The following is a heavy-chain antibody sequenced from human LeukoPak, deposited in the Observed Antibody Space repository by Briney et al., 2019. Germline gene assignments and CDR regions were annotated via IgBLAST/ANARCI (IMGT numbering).Heavy chain of an antibody. CDR1: GFTFSDYY. J-gene: IGHJ4*02. CDR3: ARDRDYSSSCPDY. V-gene: IGHV3-11*01. D-gene: IGHD6-13*01. Sequence: GWSLRLSCAASGFTFSDYYMSWIRQAPGKGLEWVSYISSSGSTIYYADSVKGRFTISRDNAKNSLYLQMNSLRAEDTAVYYCARDRDYSSSCPDYWGQGTLVTVSS. CDR2: ISSSGSTI.